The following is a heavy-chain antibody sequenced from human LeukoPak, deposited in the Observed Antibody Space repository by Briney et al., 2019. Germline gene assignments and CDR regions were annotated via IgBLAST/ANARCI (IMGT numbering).Heavy chain of an antibody. D-gene: IGHD3-9*01. CDR2: IYYSVST. CDR1: GGPMNNDY. CDR3: ARHNYEILITSNYDAFDL. Sequence: PSETLSLTCTVSGGPMNNDYWSWIRQSPEKGREWIGYIYYSVSTNYSPSLKSRLTVSVDTSKNQFSLKLSSVTAADTAIYYCARHNYEILITSNYDAFDLWGQGPMVTVSS. J-gene: IGHJ3*01. V-gene: IGHV4-59*08.